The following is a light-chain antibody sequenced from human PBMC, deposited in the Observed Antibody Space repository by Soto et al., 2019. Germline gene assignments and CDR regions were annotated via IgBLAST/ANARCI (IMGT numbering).Light chain of an antibody. V-gene: IGKV3-20*01. Sequence: EIVLTQSPGTLSLSPGERATLSCRASQSVSSSYLAWYQQKAGQAPRLLIYGASSRATGIPDRFSGSGSGTDFTLTISRLEPEDFAVYYCQQYGSSPYTFGQGTKLDI. CDR2: GAS. CDR3: QQYGSSPYT. CDR1: QSVSSSY. J-gene: IGKJ2*01.